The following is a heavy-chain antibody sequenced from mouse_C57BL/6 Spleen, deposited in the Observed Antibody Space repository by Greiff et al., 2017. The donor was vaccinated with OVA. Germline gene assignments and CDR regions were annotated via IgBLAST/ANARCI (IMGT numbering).Heavy chain of an antibody. J-gene: IGHJ4*01. CDR3: ATGGYRLAMDY. D-gene: IGHD1-1*02. CDR1: GYAFSSYW. CDR2: ISPGDGDT. Sequence: VQLQQPGAELVKPGASVKFSCKASGYAFSSYWMNWVKQRPGQGLEWIGLISPGDGDTNYNGKFKGKATLTVDKSSSTAYMPISSLTSEDSAVYVCATGGYRLAMDYWGQGTSVTVSS. V-gene: IGHV1-80*01.